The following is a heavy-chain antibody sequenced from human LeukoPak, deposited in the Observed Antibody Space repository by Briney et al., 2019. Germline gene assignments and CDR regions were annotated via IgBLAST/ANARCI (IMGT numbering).Heavy chain of an antibody. CDR3: ARERGSSAPYDFDY. J-gene: IGHJ4*02. D-gene: IGHD3-10*01. Sequence: PGRSLRLSCAASGFTFSSYGMHWVRQAPGKGLEWVAVISYDGSNKYYADSVKGRFTISRDNSKNTLYLQMNSLRAEDTAVYYCARERGSSAPYDFDYWGQGTLVTVSS. V-gene: IGHV3-30*03. CDR1: GFTFSSYG. CDR2: ISYDGSNK.